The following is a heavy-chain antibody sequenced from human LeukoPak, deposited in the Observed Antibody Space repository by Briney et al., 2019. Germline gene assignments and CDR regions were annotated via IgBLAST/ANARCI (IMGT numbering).Heavy chain of an antibody. D-gene: IGHD3-22*01. CDR2: ISYDGSNK. J-gene: IGHJ4*02. V-gene: IGHV3-30*14. CDR1: GFTFSSYA. CDR3: ARRAGDYSHPYDY. Sequence: PGGSLRLSCAASGFTFSSYAMHWVRQAPGKGLEWLAVISYDGSNKYYADSVKGRFTISRDNSKNTVHLQMNSLRAEDTAMYYCARRAGDYSHPYDYWGQGTLVTVSS.